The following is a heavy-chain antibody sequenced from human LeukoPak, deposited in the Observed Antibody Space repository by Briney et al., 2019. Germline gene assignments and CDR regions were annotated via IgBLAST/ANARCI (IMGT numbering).Heavy chain of an antibody. CDR2: INPSGGST. D-gene: IGHD3-10*01. Sequence: ASVKVSCKASGYTFTTYYMHWVRQAPGQGLEWMGFINPSGGSTSYAQEFQGRVTMTRDTSTSTVYMELSSLRSEDTAVYYCARNVGSGLDYWGQGTLVIVSS. J-gene: IGHJ4*02. V-gene: IGHV1-46*03. CDR3: ARNVGSGLDY. CDR1: GYTFTTYY.